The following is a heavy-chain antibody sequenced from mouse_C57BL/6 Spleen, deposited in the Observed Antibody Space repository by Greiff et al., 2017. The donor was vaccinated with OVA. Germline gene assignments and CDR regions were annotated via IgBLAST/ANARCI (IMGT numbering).Heavy chain of an antibody. CDR2: FYPGSGSI. V-gene: IGHV1-62-2*01. J-gene: IGHJ1*03. CDR1: GYTFTEYT. CDR3: ARHEDSPYYYGSRDWYFDV. D-gene: IGHD1-1*01. Sequence: VQLQQSGAELVKPGASVKLSCKASGYTFTEYTIHWVKQRSGQGLEWIGWFYPGSGSIKYNEKFKDKATLTADKSSSTVYMELSRLTSEDSAVYFCARHEDSPYYYGSRDWYFDVWGTGTTVTVSS.